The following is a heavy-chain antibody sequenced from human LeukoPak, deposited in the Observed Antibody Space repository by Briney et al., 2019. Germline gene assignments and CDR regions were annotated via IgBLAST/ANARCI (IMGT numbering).Heavy chain of an antibody. Sequence: SETLSLTCTVSGGSISNYYWSWIRQPPGKGLEWIGYIYYSGSTKYNPSLKSRVTISVDTSKNQFSLRLSPVTAADMAVYYCARDWGVSARPGYMDVWGKGTTVTVSS. CDR1: GGSISNYY. CDR3: ARDWGVSARPGYMDV. J-gene: IGHJ6*03. V-gene: IGHV4-59*01. CDR2: IYYSGST. D-gene: IGHD6-6*01.